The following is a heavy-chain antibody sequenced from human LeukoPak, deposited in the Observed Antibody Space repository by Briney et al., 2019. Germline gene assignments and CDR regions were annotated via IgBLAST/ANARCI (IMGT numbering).Heavy chain of an antibody. Sequence: SETLSLTCAVYGGSFSGYYWSWIRRPPGKGLEWMGEINHRGSTNYNPSLKRRVTISVDTSKNQFSLKLRSVTAADTAVYYCARGGAFNYYGSGSYRNNWFDPWGQGTLVTVSS. CDR2: INHRGST. J-gene: IGHJ5*02. V-gene: IGHV4-34*01. CDR1: GGSFSGYY. D-gene: IGHD3-10*01. CDR3: ARGGAFNYYGSGSYRNNWFDP.